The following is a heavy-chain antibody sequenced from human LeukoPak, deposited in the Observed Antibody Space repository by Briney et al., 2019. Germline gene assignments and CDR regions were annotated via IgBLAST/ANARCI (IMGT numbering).Heavy chain of an antibody. V-gene: IGHV4-59*08. CDR3: XXXXLIPNWFDP. J-gene: IGHJ5*02. CDR1: GGSISSYY. Sequence: SETLSLTCTVSGGSISSYYWSWIRQPPGKGLEWIGYIYYSGSTNYNPSLKSRVTISVDTSKNQFSLKLSSVTAADTAVYYCXXXXLIPNWFDPWGQGTLVTVSS. D-gene: IGHD3-16*01. CDR2: IYYSGST.